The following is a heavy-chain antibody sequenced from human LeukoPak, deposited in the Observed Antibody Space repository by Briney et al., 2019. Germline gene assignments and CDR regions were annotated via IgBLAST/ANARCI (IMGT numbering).Heavy chain of an antibody. Sequence: PSETLSLTCTVSGGSISSYYWSWIRQPPGKGLEWIGYIYYSGSTYYNPSLKSRVTISVDTSKNQFSLKLSSVTAADTAVYYCASRTTVVKGPSGGFDPWGQGTLVTVSS. V-gene: IGHV4-59*06. CDR1: GGSISSYY. J-gene: IGHJ5*02. CDR2: IYYSGST. D-gene: IGHD4-23*01. CDR3: ASRTTVVKGPSGGFDP.